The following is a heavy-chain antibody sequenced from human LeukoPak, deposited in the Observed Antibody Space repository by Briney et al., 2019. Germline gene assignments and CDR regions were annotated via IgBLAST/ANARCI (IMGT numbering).Heavy chain of an antibody. D-gene: IGHD3-3*01. CDR3: ARDLSGHYDFWSGYLDY. J-gene: IGHJ4*02. CDR1: EFTFSAYA. V-gene: IGHV3-30-3*01. CDR2: ISYDGSNK. Sequence: PGRSLRLSCAAFEFTFSAYALHWVRQAPGKGLEWVAVISYDGSNKYYADSVKGRFTISGDNSKNTLYLQMNSLRAEDTAVYYCARDLSGHYDFWSGYLDYWGQGTLVTVSS.